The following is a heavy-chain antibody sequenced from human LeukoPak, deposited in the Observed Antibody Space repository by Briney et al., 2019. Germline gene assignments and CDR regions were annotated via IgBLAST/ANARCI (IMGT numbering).Heavy chain of an antibody. CDR2: IIPILGIA. CDR1: GGTFSSYA. Sequence: SVKVSCKASGGTFSSYAISWVRQAPGQGLEWMGRIIPILGIANYAQKFQGRVTITADKSTSTAYMELSSLRSEDTAVYYCARGRMRGYDFWSGYYTGWFDPWGQGTLVTVSS. CDR3: ARGRMRGYDFWSGYYTGWFDP. V-gene: IGHV1-69*04. D-gene: IGHD3-3*01. J-gene: IGHJ5*02.